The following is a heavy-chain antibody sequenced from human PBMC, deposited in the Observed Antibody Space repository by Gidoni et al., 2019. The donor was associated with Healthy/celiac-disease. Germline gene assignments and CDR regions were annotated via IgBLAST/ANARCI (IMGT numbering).Heavy chain of an antibody. J-gene: IGHJ4*02. CDR2: ISSSSSYI. D-gene: IGHD3-22*01. CDR1: GFTFSSYS. CDR3: ARDPTYYYDSSGYYDDY. V-gene: IGHV3-21*01. Sequence: EVQLVESGGGLVKPGGSLRLSCAASGFTFSSYSMNWVRQAPGKGLEWVSSISSSSSYIYYADSVKGRFTISRDNAKNSLYLQMNSLRAEDTAVYYCARDPTYYYDSSGYYDDYWGQGTLVTVSS.